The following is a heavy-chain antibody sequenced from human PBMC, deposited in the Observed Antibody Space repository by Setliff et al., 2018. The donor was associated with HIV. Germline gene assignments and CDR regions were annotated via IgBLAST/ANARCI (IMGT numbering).Heavy chain of an antibody. D-gene: IGHD3-22*01. CDR2: INPSGGST. CDR1: GYTFTSYY. V-gene: IGHV1-46*01. Sequence: ASVKVSCKASGYTFTSYYMHWVRQAPGQGLEWMGIINPSGGSTSYAQKFQGRVTMTRDTSTSTVYMELSSLRSEDTAVYYCARPYDSSGYDWSAAGARTRYFDYWGQGTLVAVSS. J-gene: IGHJ4*02. CDR3: ARPYDSSGYDWSAAGARTRYFDY.